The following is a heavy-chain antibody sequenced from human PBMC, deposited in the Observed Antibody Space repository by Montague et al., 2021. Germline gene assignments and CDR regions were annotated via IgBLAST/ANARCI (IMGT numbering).Heavy chain of an antibody. Sequence: SLRLSCAASGFTFSNYCMDWVRQAPGKGLVWVSHIKCDVSRTGYADSVKGRFTISRDNAKNSLYLQMNSLRVEDTAVYYCARSAVAAALDHWGQGTLVTVSS. D-gene: IGHD6-25*01. CDR1: GFTFSNYC. J-gene: IGHJ5*02. CDR2: IKCDVSRT. V-gene: IGHV3-74*01. CDR3: ARSAVAAALDH.